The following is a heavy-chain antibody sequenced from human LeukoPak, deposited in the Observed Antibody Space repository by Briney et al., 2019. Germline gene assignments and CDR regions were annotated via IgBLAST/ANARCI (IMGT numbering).Heavy chain of an antibody. Sequence: KPSETLSLTCTVSGGSINNYYWSWIRQPPGKGLEWIGYIYYSGSTNYNPSLKSRVTISVDTSRNQFSLKLSSVTAADTAVYYCARDSWGLTYYFDFWGQGTLVTVSS. V-gene: IGHV4-59*01. CDR3: ARDSWGLTYYFDF. D-gene: IGHD7-27*01. J-gene: IGHJ4*02. CDR1: GGSINNYY. CDR2: IYYSGST.